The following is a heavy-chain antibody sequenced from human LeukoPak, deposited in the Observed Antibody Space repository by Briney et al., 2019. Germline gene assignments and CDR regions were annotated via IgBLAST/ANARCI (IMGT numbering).Heavy chain of an antibody. J-gene: IGHJ3*02. V-gene: IGHV3-53*01. CDR1: GFIVSSNY. Sequence: GGSLGLSCAASGFIVSSNYMIWVRQAPGKGLEWVSVIYGGGSTYYAGSVKGRFTISRDKSKNTLYLQMNSLRGEDTAVYYCARAWGYNAFDMWGPGTLVTVSS. CDR2: IYGGGST. CDR3: ARAWGYNAFDM. D-gene: IGHD5-12*01.